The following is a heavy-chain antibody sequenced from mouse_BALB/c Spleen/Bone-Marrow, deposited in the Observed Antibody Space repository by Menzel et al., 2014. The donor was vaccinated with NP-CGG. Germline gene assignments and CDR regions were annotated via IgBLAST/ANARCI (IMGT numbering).Heavy chain of an antibody. J-gene: IGHJ3*01. V-gene: IGHV5-9-2*01. D-gene: IGHD2-4*01. CDR1: GFSFNSYG. Sequence: DVKLQESGRGLVKSGGSLKLSCAASGFSFNSYGMSWVRQTPEKRLEWVATISGGGSYTFYPDSVKGRFTISRDNAKNNLYLQLSSLRSEDTALYYCSRHAYYDQTEVSFVYWGQRTPVTVSA. CDR3: SRHAYYDQTEVSFVY. CDR2: ISGGGSYT.